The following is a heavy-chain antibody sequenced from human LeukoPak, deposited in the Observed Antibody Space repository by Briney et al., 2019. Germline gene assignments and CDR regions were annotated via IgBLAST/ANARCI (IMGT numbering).Heavy chain of an antibody. CDR1: GFTFSSYA. J-gene: IGHJ4*02. D-gene: IGHD3-10*01. CDR2: ISYDGSNK. V-gene: IGHV3-30*04. Sequence: GGSLRLSCAASGFTFSSYAMHWVRQAPGKGLEWVAVISYDGSNKYYADSVKGRFTISRDNSKNTLHLQMNSLRAEDTAVYYCARGTYYYGSGSYFEYWGQGTLVTVSS. CDR3: ARGTYYYGSGSYFEY.